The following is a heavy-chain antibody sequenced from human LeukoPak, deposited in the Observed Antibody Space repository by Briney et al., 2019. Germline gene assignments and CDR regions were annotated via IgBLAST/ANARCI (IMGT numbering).Heavy chain of an antibody. J-gene: IGHJ2*01. Sequence: SETLSLTCAVYGGSFSGYYWSWIRQPPGKGLEWIGEINHSGSTNYNPSLESRVAFSVDTPKNQVSLKLSSVTAADTAIYYCASLTNTTGYIPWYFDLWGRGTLVTVSS. CDR3: ASLTNTTGYIPWYFDL. D-gene: IGHD3-9*01. CDR2: INHSGST. CDR1: GGSFSGYY. V-gene: IGHV4-34*01.